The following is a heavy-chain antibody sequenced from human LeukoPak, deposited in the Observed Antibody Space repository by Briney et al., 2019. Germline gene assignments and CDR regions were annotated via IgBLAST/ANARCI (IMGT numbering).Heavy chain of an antibody. CDR3: ARDVRNYYDSSGYYLFDY. Sequence: SDTVSLTCTVPGGSISSRSYYWGWIRQSPGKGLEWIGNIYRRGSTHYNPSLKSRVTISMDTSKNQFSLKLSSVTAADTAVYYCARDVRNYYDSSGYYLFDYWGQGTLVTVSS. CDR1: GGSISSRSYY. V-gene: IGHV4-39*07. J-gene: IGHJ4*02. D-gene: IGHD3-22*01. CDR2: IYRRGST.